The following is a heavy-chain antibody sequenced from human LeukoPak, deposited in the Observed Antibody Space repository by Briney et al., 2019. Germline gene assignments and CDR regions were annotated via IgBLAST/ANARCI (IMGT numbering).Heavy chain of an antibody. J-gene: IGHJ6*02. CDR3: AKVLAAAGTSVRYYYGMDV. V-gene: IGHV3-30*18. CDR2: ISYDGSNK. D-gene: IGHD6-13*01. CDR1: GFTFSSYG. Sequence: GGSLRLSCAASGFTFSSYGMHWVRQAPGKGLEWVAVISYDGSNKYYADSVKGRFTISRDNSKNTLYLQMNSLRAEDTAVYYCAKVLAAAGTSVRYYYGMDVWGQGTTVTVSS.